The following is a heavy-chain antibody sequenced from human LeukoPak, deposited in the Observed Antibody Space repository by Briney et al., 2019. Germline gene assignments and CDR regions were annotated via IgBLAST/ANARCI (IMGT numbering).Heavy chain of an antibody. J-gene: IGHJ6*04. CDR1: GYTFTSYG. CDR3: ARDRAGYCSSTSCYLGQDYYYYYGMDV. Sequence: ASVKVSCKASGYTFTSYGFSWVRQAPGQGLEWMGWISAYNGNTNHAQKLQGRVTMTTDTSTSTAYMELRSLRSDDTAVYYCARDRAGYCSSTSCYLGQDYYYYYGMDVWGKGTTVTVSS. CDR2: ISAYNGNT. V-gene: IGHV1-18*04. D-gene: IGHD2-2*01.